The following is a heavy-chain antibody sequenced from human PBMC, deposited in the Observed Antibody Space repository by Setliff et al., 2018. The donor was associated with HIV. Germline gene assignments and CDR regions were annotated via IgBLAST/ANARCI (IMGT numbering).Heavy chain of an antibody. J-gene: IGHJ5*01. CDR3: ARSIYGSRSYPLDS. Sequence: SETLSLTCTVSGGSISSSSYYWGWIRQPPGKGLEWIGSIYYSGSTYYNPSLKSRVTISVDTSKNQFSLRLTSVTAADAAVYYCARSIYGSRSYPLDSWGQGTRVTVSS. CDR1: GGSISSSSYY. V-gene: IGHV4-39*07. D-gene: IGHD3-10*01. CDR2: IYYSGST.